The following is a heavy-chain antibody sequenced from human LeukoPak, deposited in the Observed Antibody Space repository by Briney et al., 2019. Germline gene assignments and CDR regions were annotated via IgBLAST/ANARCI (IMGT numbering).Heavy chain of an antibody. Sequence: SETLSLTCAVYGGSFSGFYWSWFRQSPGKGLEWIGEINHSGTTNYNPSLKSRVTISVDTSKNQFSLSLSSVTAADTAVYYCARPLTYCSGGSRYGNWFDPWGQGTLVTVSS. CDR2: INHSGTT. CDR3: ARPLTYCSGGSRYGNWFDP. CDR1: GGSFSGFY. V-gene: IGHV4-34*01. D-gene: IGHD2-15*01. J-gene: IGHJ5*02.